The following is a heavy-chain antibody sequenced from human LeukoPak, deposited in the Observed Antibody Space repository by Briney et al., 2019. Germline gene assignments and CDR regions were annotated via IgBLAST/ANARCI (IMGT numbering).Heavy chain of an antibody. J-gene: IGHJ4*02. Sequence: GGSLRLSCAASGFTFSSYAMHWVRRAPGKGLEWVAVISYDGSNKYYADSVKGRFTISRDNSKNTLYLQMNSLRAEDTAVYYCARRVGIVASLDYWGQGTLVTVSS. CDR3: ARRVGIVASLDY. D-gene: IGHD5-12*01. CDR1: GFTFSSYA. CDR2: ISYDGSNK. V-gene: IGHV3-30-3*01.